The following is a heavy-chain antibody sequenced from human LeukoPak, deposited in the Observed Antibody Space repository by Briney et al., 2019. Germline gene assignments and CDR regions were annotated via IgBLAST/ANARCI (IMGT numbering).Heavy chain of an antibody. CDR3: ARESEGIDY. J-gene: IGHJ4*02. CDR1: GFTFSSYA. CDR2: ISYDGSNK. Sequence: PGGSLRLSCAASGFTFSSYAMHWVRQAPGKGLEWVAGISYDGSNKYYTDSVKGRFTISRDNSRNTLCLQMNSLRAEDTAVYYCARESEGIDYWGQGTLVTVSS. V-gene: IGHV3-30-3*01.